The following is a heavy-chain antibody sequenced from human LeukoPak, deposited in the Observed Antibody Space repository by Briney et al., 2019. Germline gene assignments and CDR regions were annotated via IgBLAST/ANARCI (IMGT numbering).Heavy chain of an antibody. J-gene: IGHJ4*02. D-gene: IGHD3-9*01. CDR2: ISSRSSDI. Sequence: GGSLRLSCTASRVTFSGYTMNLVRQAPGKGLEWVSSISSRSSDIYYAASVKGRFTISRDNARNSLYLQMSSLRAEDTAVYYCARALYYDILTGYQTHTYYFDYWGQGTLVTVSS. V-gene: IGHV3-21*01. CDR3: ARALYYDILTGYQTHTYYFDY. CDR1: RVTFSGYT.